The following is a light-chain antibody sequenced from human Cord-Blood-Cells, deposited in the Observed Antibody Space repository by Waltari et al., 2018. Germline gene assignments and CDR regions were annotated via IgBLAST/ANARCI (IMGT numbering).Light chain of an antibody. CDR1: SSDVGGYNY. V-gene: IGLV2-14*03. CDR2: DVS. Sequence: QSALTQPASASGSPGQSITISCTGTSSDVGGYNYVSWYQQHPGKAPKLMIYDVSNRHSGVSNRFSGSKSGNTASLTISGLEAEDESDYYCSSYTSSSTLVFGGGTKLTVL. CDR3: SSYTSSSTLV. J-gene: IGLJ3*02.